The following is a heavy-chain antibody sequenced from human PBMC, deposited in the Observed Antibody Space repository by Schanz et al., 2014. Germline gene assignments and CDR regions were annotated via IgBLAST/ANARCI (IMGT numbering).Heavy chain of an antibody. V-gene: IGHV1-69*04. CDR1: GGPLSSYP. CDR3: ARDRQNIASPATGFDS. J-gene: IGHJ4*02. Sequence: QVQLVQSGAEMKKPGSSVRVSCKASGGPLSSYPINWVRQAPGQGLGWMGGVIPMLGITNYAERFQGRVTITADTSTAYMEPSSLRSDDTALYYCARDRQNIASPATGFDSWGQGTLVTVSS. D-gene: IGHD6-13*01. CDR2: VIPMLGIT.